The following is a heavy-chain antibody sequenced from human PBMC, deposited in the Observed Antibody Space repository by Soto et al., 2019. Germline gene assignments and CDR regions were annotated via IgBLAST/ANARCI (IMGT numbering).Heavy chain of an antibody. J-gene: IGHJ4*02. Sequence: GGSLRLSCAASGFTSSNYGMHWVRQAPGKGLEWVAVISYDGSNKYYAGSLKGRFTISRDDSKNTLYLQMNSLRAEDTAVYYCAKGAYGSGSLYYFDYWGQGTLVTVSS. CDR1: GFTSSNYG. D-gene: IGHD3-10*01. CDR3: AKGAYGSGSLYYFDY. V-gene: IGHV3-30*18. CDR2: ISYDGSNK.